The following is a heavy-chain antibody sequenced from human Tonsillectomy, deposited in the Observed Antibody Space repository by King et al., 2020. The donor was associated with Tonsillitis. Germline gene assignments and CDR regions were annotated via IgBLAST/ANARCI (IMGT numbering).Heavy chain of an antibody. CDR2: ISGRGSGT. CDR3: VRDPGLLGDY. J-gene: IGHJ4*02. V-gene: IGHV3-23*04. Sequence: VQLVESGGDLLQPGGSLRLSCAASKFTFSSYAMSWVRQAPGKGLEWISTISGRGSGTYYSDSVTGRFTISRDNSKNTLSLQMNSLRAEDTAKYFCVRDPGLLGDYWGQGTLVTVSS. CDR1: KFTFSSYA. D-gene: IGHD2-8*02.